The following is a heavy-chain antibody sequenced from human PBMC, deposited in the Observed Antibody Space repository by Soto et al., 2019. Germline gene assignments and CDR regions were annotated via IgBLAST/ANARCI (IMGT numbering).Heavy chain of an antibody. CDR3: ARELGLGSYYYYGMDV. J-gene: IGHJ6*02. CDR1: GFTFSSYE. Sequence: GSLRLSCAASGFTFSSYEMNWVRQAPGKGLEWVSYISSSGSTIYYADSVKGRFTISRDNAKNSLYLQMNSLRAEDTAVYYCARELGLGSYYYYGMDVWGQGTTVTVSS. D-gene: IGHD5-12*01. CDR2: ISSSGSTI. V-gene: IGHV3-48*03.